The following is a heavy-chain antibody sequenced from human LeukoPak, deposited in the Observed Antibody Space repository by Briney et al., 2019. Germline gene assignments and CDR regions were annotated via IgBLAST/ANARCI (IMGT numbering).Heavy chain of an antibody. CDR1: GFTFSSYG. V-gene: IGHV3-30*02. Sequence: GGSLRLSCAASGFTFSSYGMHWVRQAPGKGLEWVAFIRYDGSNKYYADSMKGRFTISRDNAKNTLYLQMNSLRAEDTAVYYCARGAIVGANFDYWGQGTLVTVSS. D-gene: IGHD1-26*01. CDR3: ARGAIVGANFDY. CDR2: IRYDGSNK. J-gene: IGHJ4*02.